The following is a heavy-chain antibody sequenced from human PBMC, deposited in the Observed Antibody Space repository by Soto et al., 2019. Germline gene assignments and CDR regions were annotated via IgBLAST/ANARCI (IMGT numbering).Heavy chain of an antibody. V-gene: IGHV1-46*01. CDR1: GYTFTSYY. CDR3: ARDSPRYCSSTSCYSPYYGMDV. CDR2: INPSGGST. D-gene: IGHD2-2*01. J-gene: IGHJ6*02. Sequence: GASVKVSCKASGYTFTSYYMHWVRQAPGQGLEWMGIINPSGGSTSYAQKFQGRVTMTRDTSTSTVYMELSSLRSEYTAVYYCARDSPRYCSSTSCYSPYYGMDVWGQGTTVTVSS.